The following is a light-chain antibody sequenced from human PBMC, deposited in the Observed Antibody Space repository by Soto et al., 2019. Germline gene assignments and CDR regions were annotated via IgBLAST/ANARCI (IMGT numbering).Light chain of an antibody. J-gene: IGKJ5*01. CDR2: GAS. V-gene: IGKV3-20*01. CDR3: QQYGSSRSIT. Sequence: ETVLTQSPGTLSLSPGERATLSCRAIQSVSSSYLAWYQQKPGQAPRLLIYGASSRATGIPDRFSGSGSGTEFTLTIRRLEPEDFAVYYCQQYGSSRSITFGQGTRLEIK. CDR1: QSVSSSY.